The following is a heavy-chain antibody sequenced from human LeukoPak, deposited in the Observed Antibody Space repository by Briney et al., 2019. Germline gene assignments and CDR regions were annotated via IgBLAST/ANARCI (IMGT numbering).Heavy chain of an antibody. CDR1: GYTFTGYY. J-gene: IGHJ3*02. CDR2: INPNSGGA. V-gene: IGHV1-2*06. Sequence: ASVKVSCKASGYTFTGYYMHWVRQAPGQGLEWRGRINPNSGGANYAQKFQGRVTMTRDTSISTAYMELSRLRSDDTAVYYCASAGEGVFDAFDIWGQGTMATVSS. D-gene: IGHD3-16*01. CDR3: ASAGEGVFDAFDI.